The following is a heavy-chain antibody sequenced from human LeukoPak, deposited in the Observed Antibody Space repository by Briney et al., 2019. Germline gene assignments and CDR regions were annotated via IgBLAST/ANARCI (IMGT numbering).Heavy chain of an antibody. Sequence: PGGSLGLSCTASGLTFSTYAMSWVRQAPGKGLEWVSGISGSGDTTSYADSVKGRFTISRDNSKNTLYLQMNSLRAEDTAVYYCAKVRLGEFSSIDYWGQGTLVTVSS. J-gene: IGHJ4*02. D-gene: IGHD3-16*02. CDR2: ISGSGDTT. CDR3: AKVRLGEFSSIDY. CDR1: GLTFSTYA. V-gene: IGHV3-23*01.